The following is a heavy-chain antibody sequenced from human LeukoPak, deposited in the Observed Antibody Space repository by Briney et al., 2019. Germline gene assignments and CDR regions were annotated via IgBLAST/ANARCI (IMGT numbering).Heavy chain of an antibody. CDR2: ISGSGGST. CDR3: AKDPDGSGSYYDY. D-gene: IGHD3-10*01. J-gene: IGHJ4*02. Sequence: GGSLRLSCAASGFTFSSYAMSWVRQAPGKGLEWASAISGSGGSTYYADSVKGRFTISRDNPKNTLYLQMNSLRAEDTAVYYCAKDPDGSGSYYDYWGQGTLVTVSS. V-gene: IGHV3-23*01. CDR1: GFTFSSYA.